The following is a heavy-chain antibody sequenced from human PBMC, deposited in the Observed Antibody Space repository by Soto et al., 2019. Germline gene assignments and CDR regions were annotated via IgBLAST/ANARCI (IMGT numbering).Heavy chain of an antibody. CDR1: GGSVSSSNW. D-gene: IGHD6-19*01. CDR3: AVGSEVFYNSGANHP. J-gene: IGHJ5*02. V-gene: IGHV4-4*02. CDR2: IYHSGST. Sequence: ASETLSLTCMVSGGSVSSSNWWSWVRQPPGKGLEWIGEIYHSGSTTYNPSLKSRATISVDKSENQFSLRLESVTAADTAVYYCAVGSEVFYNSGANHPWGQGTLVTVSS.